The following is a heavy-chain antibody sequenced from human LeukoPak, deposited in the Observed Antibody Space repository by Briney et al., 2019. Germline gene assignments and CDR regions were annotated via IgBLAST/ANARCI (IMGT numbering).Heavy chain of an antibody. CDR1: GGFISSYY. J-gene: IGHJ5*02. CDR3: ARDIPYYYGSGSFYSDL. Sequence: PSETLSLTRTVSGGFISSYYWSWIRQPPGKGLEWIGYIYYSGSTNYNPSLKSRVIMSIDASRNQFSLQLSSVTAADTAVYFCARDIPYYYGSGSFYSDLWGQGTLVSVSS. V-gene: IGHV4-59*01. D-gene: IGHD3-10*01. CDR2: IYYSGST.